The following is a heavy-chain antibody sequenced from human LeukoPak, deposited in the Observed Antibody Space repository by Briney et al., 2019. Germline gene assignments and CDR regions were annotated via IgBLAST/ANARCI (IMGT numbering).Heavy chain of an antibody. CDR3: ARERGGQDWDFDL. Sequence: GGSLRLSCAVSGFNLSNYDMDWVRQAPGKGLEWVAVIWDDGSNKYYEESVKGRFIISRDISKKMLYLQMDNLRAEDTAVYYCARERGGQDWDFDLWGRGTLVTVSS. D-gene: IGHD3-10*01. CDR1: GFNLSNYD. V-gene: IGHV3-33*01. J-gene: IGHJ2*01. CDR2: IWDDGSNK.